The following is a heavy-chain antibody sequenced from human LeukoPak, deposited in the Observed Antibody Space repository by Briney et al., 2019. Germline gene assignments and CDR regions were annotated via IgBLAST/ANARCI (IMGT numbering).Heavy chain of an antibody. Sequence: GGSLRLSCAASGFTFSSYSMNWVRQAPGKGLEWVSSISSSSSYIYYADSVKGRFTISRDNAKNSLYLQMNSLRAEDTAVYYCARGGYQLLYSFDYWGQGTLVTVSS. CDR3: ARGGYQLLYSFDY. J-gene: IGHJ4*02. V-gene: IGHV3-21*01. CDR1: GFTFSSYS. CDR2: ISSSSSYI. D-gene: IGHD2-2*02.